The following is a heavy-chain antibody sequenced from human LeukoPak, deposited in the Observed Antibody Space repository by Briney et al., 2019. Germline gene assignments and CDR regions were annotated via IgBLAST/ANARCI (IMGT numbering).Heavy chain of an antibody. V-gene: IGHV4-61*02. J-gene: IGHJ4*02. CDR3: ARGVNSGYFDY. CDR1: SGSISSGSYY. D-gene: IGHD1-26*01. Sequence: SETLSLTCTVSSGSISSGSYYWSWIRQPAGKGLEWIGRIYTSGNTNYNPSLKSRVTISVDTSKNQFSLKLTSVTAADTAVYYCARGVNSGYFDYCGQGTLVTVSS. CDR2: IYTSGNT.